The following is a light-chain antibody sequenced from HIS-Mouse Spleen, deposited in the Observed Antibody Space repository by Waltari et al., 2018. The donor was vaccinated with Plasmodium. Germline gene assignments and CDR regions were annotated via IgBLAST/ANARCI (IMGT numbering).Light chain of an antibody. J-gene: IGKJ4*01. Sequence: EIVLTQSPATLSLSPGVRATLSCRASQSVSSYLAWDQQKPGQAPRLLIYDASNRATGIPARFSGSGSGTDFTLTISSLEPEDFAVYYCQQRSNWPPLTFGGGTKVEIK. V-gene: IGKV3-11*01. CDR3: QQRSNWPPLT. CDR2: DAS. CDR1: QSVSSY.